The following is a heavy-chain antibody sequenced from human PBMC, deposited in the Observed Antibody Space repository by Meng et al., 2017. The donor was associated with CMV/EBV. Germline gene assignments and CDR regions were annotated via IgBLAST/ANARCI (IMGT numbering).Heavy chain of an antibody. V-gene: IGHV3-9*01. J-gene: IGHJ4*02. CDR1: GFNFETYA. CDR2: ISWNSGNV. CDR3: AKGPGYQAAKFYFDY. Sequence: SLKISCTGSGFNFETYAMHWVRQAPGKGLEWVSSISWNSGNVGYADSVEGRFTISRDNAKKSVYLQMNSLRPEDTALHYCAKGPGYQAAKFYFDYWGQGTLVTVSS. D-gene: IGHD6-25*01.